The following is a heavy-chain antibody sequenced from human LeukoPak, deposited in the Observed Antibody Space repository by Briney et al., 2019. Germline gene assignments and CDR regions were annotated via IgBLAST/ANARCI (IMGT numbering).Heavy chain of an antibody. CDR3: ATYYDFWSGYYGIH. CDR2: INSDGSST. Sequence: GGSLRLSCAASGFTFSSYWMHWDRQAPGKGLVWVSRINSDGSSTSYADSVKGRFTISRDNAKNTLYLQMNSLRAEDTAVYYCATYYDFWSGYYGIHWGQGTLVTVSS. D-gene: IGHD3-3*01. CDR1: GFTFSSYW. V-gene: IGHV3-74*01. J-gene: IGHJ4*02.